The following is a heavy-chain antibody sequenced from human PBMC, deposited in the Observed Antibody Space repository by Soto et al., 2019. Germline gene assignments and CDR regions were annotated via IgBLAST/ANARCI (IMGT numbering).Heavy chain of an antibody. CDR3: ARGSSADYYYYYYYMDV. D-gene: IGHD6-6*01. Sequence: PSATLSLTCTVSGGSISSYYWSWIRQPPGKGLEWIGYIYYSGSTNYNPSLKSRVTISVDTSKNQFSLKLSSVTAADTAVYYCARGSSADYYYYYYYMDVWGKGTTVTVSS. CDR2: IYYSGST. V-gene: IGHV4-59*01. CDR1: GGSISSYY. J-gene: IGHJ6*03.